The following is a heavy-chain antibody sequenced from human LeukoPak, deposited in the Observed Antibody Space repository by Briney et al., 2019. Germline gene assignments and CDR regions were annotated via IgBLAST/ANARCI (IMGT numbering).Heavy chain of an antibody. CDR2: INPNSGGT. CDR3: ARGPYYDFYMDV. J-gene: IGHJ6*03. V-gene: IGHV1-2*06. D-gene: IGHD3-3*01. Sequence: ASVKVSCKASGYTFTDYYIHWVRQAPGQGLEWMGRINPNSGGTNYAQNFQGKVTMTRDTSISTAYMELSRLRSDDAAVYYRARGPYYDFYMDVWGKGTTVTVSS. CDR1: GYTFTDYY.